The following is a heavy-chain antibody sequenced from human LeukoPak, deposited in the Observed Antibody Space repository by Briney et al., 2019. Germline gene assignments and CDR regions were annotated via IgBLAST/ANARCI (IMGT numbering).Heavy chain of an antibody. CDR1: GFTFSSYA. V-gene: IGHV3-23*01. Sequence: GGSLRLSCAASGFTFSSYAMSWVRQAPGKGLEWVSSISGSGGSTYHADSVKGRFTISRDNSKNTLYLQMNSLRAEDTAVYYCEGSASWYYFDYWGQGTLVTVSS. D-gene: IGHD2-2*01. J-gene: IGHJ4*02. CDR2: ISGSGGST. CDR3: EGSASWYYFDY.